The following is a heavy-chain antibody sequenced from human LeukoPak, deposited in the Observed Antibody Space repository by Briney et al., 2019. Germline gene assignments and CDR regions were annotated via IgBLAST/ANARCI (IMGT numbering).Heavy chain of an antibody. CDR3: ARGDSSDH. CDR1: GGTFSSYA. Sequence: SVKVSCKASGGTFSSYAITWVRQAPGQGLEWIGTIIPILGIPNYAQKFQGRVTITADKSTSTAYLELGSLRSEDTAVYYCARGDSSDHWGQGTLVTVSS. V-gene: IGHV1-69*04. CDR2: IIPILGIP. J-gene: IGHJ4*02. D-gene: IGHD2-21*01.